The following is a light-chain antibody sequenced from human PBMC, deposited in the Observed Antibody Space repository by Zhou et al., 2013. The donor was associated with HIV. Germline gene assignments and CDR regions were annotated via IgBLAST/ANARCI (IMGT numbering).Light chain of an antibody. CDR3: LQHNSDPQT. CDR1: QNVDDY. V-gene: IGKV1-8*01. J-gene: IGKJ1*01. Sequence: AIRMTQSPSSLSASKGDRVTITCRASQNVDDYLAWYQQKSGKAPKLLIYAASTLQSGVPSRFSGSGSGTEFTLTISSLQLEDFATYYCLQHNSDPQTFGQGTTVELK. CDR2: AAS.